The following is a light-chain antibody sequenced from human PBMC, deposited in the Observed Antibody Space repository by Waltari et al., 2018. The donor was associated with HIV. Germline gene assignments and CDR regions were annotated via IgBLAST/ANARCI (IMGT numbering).Light chain of an antibody. CDR3: QQYNNWPPSIT. Sequence: EIVMTQSPATLSVSPGERATLSCRASQSVSSNLAWYQQKPGQAPRLLIYGASTRTTGIAPRFSGSGSETEFTLTINSLQSEDFAVYYCQQYNNWPPSITFGQGTRLEIK. CDR2: GAS. V-gene: IGKV3-15*01. CDR1: QSVSSN. J-gene: IGKJ5*01.